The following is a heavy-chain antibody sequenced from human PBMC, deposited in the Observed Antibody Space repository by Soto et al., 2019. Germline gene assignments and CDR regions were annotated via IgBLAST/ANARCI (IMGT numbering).Heavy chain of an antibody. J-gene: IGHJ6*03. CDR1: GFTFSSYS. CDR3: ARDQTPNYYMDV. V-gene: IGHV3-21*01. Sequence: GGSLRLSCAASGFTFSSYSMNWVRQAPGKGLEWVSSISSSSSYIYYADSVKGRFTISRDNAKNSLYLQMNSLRAEDTAVYYCARDQTPNYYMDVWGKGTTVTVSS. CDR2: ISSSSSYI.